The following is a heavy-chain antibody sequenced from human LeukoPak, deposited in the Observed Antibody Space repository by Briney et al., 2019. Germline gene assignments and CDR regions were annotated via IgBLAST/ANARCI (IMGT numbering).Heavy chain of an antibody. CDR2: IYSGGST. Sequence: PGGSLRLSCAASGFTVSSNYMTWVRQAPGKGLEWVSLIYSGGSTNYADSVKGRFTISRDNSKNTLYLQMNSLRAEDTAVYYCARVRDYYDSRGYYFEYFDHWGQGTLVTVSS. CDR3: ARVRDYYDSRGYYFEYFDH. D-gene: IGHD3-22*01. V-gene: IGHV3-53*01. CDR1: GFTVSSNY. J-gene: IGHJ1*01.